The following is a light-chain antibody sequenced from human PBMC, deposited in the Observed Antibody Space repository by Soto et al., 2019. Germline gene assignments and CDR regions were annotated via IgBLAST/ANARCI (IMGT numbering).Light chain of an antibody. CDR2: GAS. Sequence: EIVLTQSPGTLSLSPGERATLSCRASQSVSSSYLAWYQQKPGQAPRLLIYGASSRATGIPDRFSGSGSGTVFTLTLSRLEPEDFAVYYCQQYGSSPQTFGQGTKVELK. CDR1: QSVSSSY. J-gene: IGKJ1*01. CDR3: QQYGSSPQT. V-gene: IGKV3-20*01.